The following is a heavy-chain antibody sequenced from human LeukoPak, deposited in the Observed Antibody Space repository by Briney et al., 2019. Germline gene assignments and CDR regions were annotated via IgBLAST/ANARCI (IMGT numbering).Heavy chain of an antibody. J-gene: IGHJ4*02. CDR1: GGTFSSYA. CDR3: ARVGALHSSSPLMY. CDR2: MNPNSGNT. V-gene: IGHV1-8*02. Sequence: ASVKVSCKASGGTFSSYAINWVRQATGQGLEWMGWMNPNSGNTGYAQKFQGRVTMTRNTSISTAYMELSSLRSEDTAVYYCARVGALHSSSPLMYWGQGTLVTVSS. D-gene: IGHD6-6*01.